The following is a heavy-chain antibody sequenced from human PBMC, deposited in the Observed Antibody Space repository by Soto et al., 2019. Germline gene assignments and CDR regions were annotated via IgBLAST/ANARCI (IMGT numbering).Heavy chain of an antibody. CDR2: ISSSSSYI. CDR3: ARDFRDFWSGYGMDV. D-gene: IGHD3-3*01. Sequence: EVQLVESGGGLVKPGGSLRLSCEASGFTFSSYSMNWVRQPPGKGLGGVSSISSSSSYIYYADSVKGRFTISRDNAKNSLYLQMNSLRAEDTAVYYCARDFRDFWSGYGMDVWGQGTTVTVSS. CDR1: GFTFSSYS. V-gene: IGHV3-21*01. J-gene: IGHJ6*02.